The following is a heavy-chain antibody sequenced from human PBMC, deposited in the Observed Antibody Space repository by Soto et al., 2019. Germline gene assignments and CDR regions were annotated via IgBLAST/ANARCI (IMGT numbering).Heavy chain of an antibody. D-gene: IGHD3-9*01. CDR3: ARDGYDILTGYPTFYGMDV. V-gene: IGHV4-34*01. Sequence: PSECMSLSCAVYVGSFNGYYWSWIRQPPGKGLEWIGEINHSGSTNYNPSLKSRVTISVDTSKNQFSLKLSSVTAADTAVYYCARDGYDILTGYPTFYGMDVWGQGTTVTVSS. CDR1: VGSFNGYY. J-gene: IGHJ6*02. CDR2: INHSGST.